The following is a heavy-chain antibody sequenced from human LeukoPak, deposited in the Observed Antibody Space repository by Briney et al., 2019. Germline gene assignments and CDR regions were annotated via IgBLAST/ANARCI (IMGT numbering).Heavy chain of an antibody. CDR2: FDPEDGET. D-gene: IGHD3-10*01. V-gene: IGHV1-24*01. CDR1: GYTLTELS. Sequence: GASVKVSCKVSGYTLTELSMHWVRQAPGKGLEWTGGFDPEDGETIYAQKFQGRVTMTEDTSTDTAYMELSSLRSEDTAVYFCAVGRGVIIADFDAFDIWGQGTMVTVSS. CDR3: AVGRGVIIADFDAFDI. J-gene: IGHJ3*02.